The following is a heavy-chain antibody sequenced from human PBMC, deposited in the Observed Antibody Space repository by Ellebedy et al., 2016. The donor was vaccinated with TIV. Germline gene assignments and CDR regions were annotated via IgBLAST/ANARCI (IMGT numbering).Heavy chain of an antibody. D-gene: IGHD2-15*01. CDR2: IIPIFGTA. V-gene: IGHV1-2*02. J-gene: IGHJ5*02. Sequence: AASVKVSCKASGYTFTGYYIHWVRQAPGQGLEWMGGIIPIFGTASYAQKFQGRVTITRDTSANTAYMELSSLGSEDTAVYYCARDLPECSGGSCYYGWFDPWGQGTLVTVSS. CDR1: GYTFTGYY. CDR3: ARDLPECSGGSCYYGWFDP.